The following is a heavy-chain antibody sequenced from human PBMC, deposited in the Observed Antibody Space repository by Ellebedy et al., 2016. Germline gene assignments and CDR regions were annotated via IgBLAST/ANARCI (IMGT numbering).Heavy chain of an antibody. D-gene: IGHD5-24*01. J-gene: IGHJ6*02. Sequence: SETLSLTCAVYGGSLSAYIWSWIRQPPGKGLEWIGEINPSGSTNYNPSLKSRVTMSLDTSKNQLSLKLNSMTAADTAVYYCARVFRRGGWFTVWGPGTTVTVSS. V-gene: IGHV4-34*01. CDR1: GGSLSAYI. CDR3: ARVFRRGGWFTV. CDR2: INPSGST.